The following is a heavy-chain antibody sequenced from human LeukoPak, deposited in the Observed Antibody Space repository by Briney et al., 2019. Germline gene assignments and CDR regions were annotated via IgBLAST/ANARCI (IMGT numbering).Heavy chain of an antibody. Sequence: GGSLRLSCAASGFTFSTYAMSWVRQAPGKGLEWVARNRNKANNYTPEYAASVKGRFTISRDDSKNSLYLQMNSLKTEDTAVYYCVRGGYRGFDYEYWGQGTLVTVSS. J-gene: IGHJ4*02. CDR3: VRGGYRGFDYEY. V-gene: IGHV3-72*01. CDR2: NRNKANNYTP. CDR1: GFTFSTYA. D-gene: IGHD5-12*01.